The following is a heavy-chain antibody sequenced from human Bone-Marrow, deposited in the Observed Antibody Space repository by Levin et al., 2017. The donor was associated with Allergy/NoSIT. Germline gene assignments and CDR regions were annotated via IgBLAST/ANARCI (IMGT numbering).Heavy chain of an antibody. J-gene: IGHJ6*02. V-gene: IGHV3-66*01. CDR2: IHSDGST. D-gene: IGHD5-18*01. CDR1: TITVSSNY. Sequence: ETLSLTCAASTITVSSNYMSWVRQAPGKGLEWVSVIHSDGSTYYADSVKGRFTISRDNSKNTLYLQMNSLRAEDTAVYYCARDLRGYKNYGMDVWGQGTTVTVSS. CDR3: ARDLRGYKNYGMDV.